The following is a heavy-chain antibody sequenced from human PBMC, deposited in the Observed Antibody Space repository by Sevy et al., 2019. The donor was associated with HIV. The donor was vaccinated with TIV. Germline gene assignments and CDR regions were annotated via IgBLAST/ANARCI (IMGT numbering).Heavy chain of an antibody. CDR1: GFTFRSYA. CDR3: ARDQGAYNYGPGGY. Sequence: GGSLRLSCAGSGFTFRSYAIHWVRQAPGRGLEWVAVISYDGNQKYYADSMKGRFTISRDDSKNTLFLQMSSLTTEDTALYYGARDQGAYNYGPGGYWGQGTLVTVSS. J-gene: IGHJ1*01. D-gene: IGHD5-18*01. CDR2: ISYDGNQK. V-gene: IGHV3-30-3*01.